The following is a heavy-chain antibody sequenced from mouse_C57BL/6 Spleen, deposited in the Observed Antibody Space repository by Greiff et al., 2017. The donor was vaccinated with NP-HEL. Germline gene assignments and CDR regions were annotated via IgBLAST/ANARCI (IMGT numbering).Heavy chain of an antibody. D-gene: IGHD1-1*01. CDR3: AAHYYGGAMDY. CDR1: GFTFSDYG. J-gene: IGHJ4*01. CDR2: ISSGSSTI. Sequence: EVKLVESGGGLVKPGGSLKLSCAASGFTFSDYGMHWVRQAPEKGLEWVAYISSGSSTIYYADTVKGRFTISRDNAKNTLFLQMTSLRSEDTAMYYCAAHYYGGAMDYWGQGTSVTVSS. V-gene: IGHV5-17*01.